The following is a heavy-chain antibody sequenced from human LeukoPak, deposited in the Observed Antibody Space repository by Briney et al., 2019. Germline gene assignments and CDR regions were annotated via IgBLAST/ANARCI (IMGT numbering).Heavy chain of an antibody. D-gene: IGHD6-19*01. V-gene: IGHV3-48*03. Sequence: GGSLRLSCAASGFTFSSYEMNWVRQAPGKGLEWVSYISSSGSIIYYADSVKGRFTISRDNAKNSLYLQMNSLRAEDTAVYYCAKRIVVAGRYFDYWGQGTLVTVSS. J-gene: IGHJ4*02. CDR3: AKRIVVAGRYFDY. CDR1: GFTFSSYE. CDR2: ISSSGSII.